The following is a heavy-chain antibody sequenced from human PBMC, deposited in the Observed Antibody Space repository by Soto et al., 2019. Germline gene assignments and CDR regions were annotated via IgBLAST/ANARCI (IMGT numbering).Heavy chain of an antibody. CDR3: ARQAEYNILSGYFSYFDY. Sequence: GESLKISCKSSGYSFADYWIGWVRQLPGKGLAWIRSIYLGDSDARYSPSFQGQVTISVDTSINTAFLRWNSLTASSTPMHYCARQAEYNILSGYFSYFDYWGSGHLVPVFS. D-gene: IGHD3-9*01. J-gene: IGHJ4*02. V-gene: IGHV5-51*01. CDR1: GYSFADYW. CDR2: IYLGDSDA.